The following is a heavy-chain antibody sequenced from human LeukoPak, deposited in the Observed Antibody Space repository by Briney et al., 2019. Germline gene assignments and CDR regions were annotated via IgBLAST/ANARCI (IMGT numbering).Heavy chain of an antibody. CDR3: ARGSRIAARLDYFDY. Sequence: SETLSLTCTVSGGSISSYYWSWIRQPAGKGLEWIGRIYTSGSTNYNPSLKSRVTMSVDTSKNQFSLKLSSVTAADTAVYYCARGSRIAARLDYFDYWGQGTLVTVSS. CDR1: GGSISSYY. V-gene: IGHV4-4*07. D-gene: IGHD6-6*01. CDR2: IYTSGST. J-gene: IGHJ4*02.